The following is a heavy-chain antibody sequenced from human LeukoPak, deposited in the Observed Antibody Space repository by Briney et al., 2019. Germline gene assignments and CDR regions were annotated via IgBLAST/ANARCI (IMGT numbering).Heavy chain of an antibody. CDR3: ARAPIKPNWFDP. Sequence: PGGSLRLSCAASGFTFSSYSMNWVRQAPGKGLEWVASISSSRSYIYYADSVKGRFTISRDNSKNSLYLQMNSLRAEDTAVYYCARAPIKPNWFDPWGQGTLVTVSS. V-gene: IGHV3-21*01. J-gene: IGHJ5*02. CDR2: ISSSRSYI. CDR1: GFTFSSYS.